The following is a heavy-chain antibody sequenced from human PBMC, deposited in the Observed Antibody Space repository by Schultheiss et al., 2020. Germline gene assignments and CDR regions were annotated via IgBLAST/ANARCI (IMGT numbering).Heavy chain of an antibody. J-gene: IGHJ6*03. CDR2: IRSKTDGGTT. V-gene: IGHV3-15*01. D-gene: IGHD3-9*01. Sequence: GGSLRLSCAASGFTVSSNYMSWVRQAPGKGLEWVGRIRSKTDGGTTDYAAPVKGRFTISRDDSKNTLYLQMNSLRAEDTAVYYCARDLVTSMDVWGKGTTVTVSS. CDR3: ARDLVTSMDV. CDR1: GFTVSSNY.